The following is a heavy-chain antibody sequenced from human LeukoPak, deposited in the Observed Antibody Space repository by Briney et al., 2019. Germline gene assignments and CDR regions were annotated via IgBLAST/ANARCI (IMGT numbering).Heavy chain of an antibody. D-gene: IGHD3-3*01. CDR2: IYYRSKWYN. V-gene: IGHV6-1*01. Sequence: SQTLSLTCAISGDSVSSNSAAWNWIRQSPSRGLEWLGRIYYRSKWYNDYAVSVKSRITINPDTSKNQFSLQLNSVTPEDTAVYYCARAYDFWSGYDNEAFDIWGQGTMVTVSS. CDR3: ARAYDFWSGYDNEAFDI. J-gene: IGHJ3*02. CDR1: GDSVSSNSAA.